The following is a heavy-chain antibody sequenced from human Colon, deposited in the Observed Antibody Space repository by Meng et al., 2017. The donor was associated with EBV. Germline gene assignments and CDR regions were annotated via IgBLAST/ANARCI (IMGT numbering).Heavy chain of an antibody. Sequence: QWHIQQWGAGLLKPSETLSLTCAVSGGSFSGYYWSWIRQAPGKGLEWIGEINHSGSTKFNPSLESRVSISVDTSENQVSLKLTSVTAADTAVYYCARRTTVNLRSFDSWGQGTLVTVAS. CDR3: ARRTTVNLRSFDS. CDR1: GGSFSGYY. D-gene: IGHD4-17*01. CDR2: INHSGST. J-gene: IGHJ4*02. V-gene: IGHV4-34*01.